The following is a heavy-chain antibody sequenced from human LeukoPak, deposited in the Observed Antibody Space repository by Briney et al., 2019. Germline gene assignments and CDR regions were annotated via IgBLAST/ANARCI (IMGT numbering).Heavy chain of an antibody. CDR3: ARSYGMDV. Sequence: PGGSLRLSCAASGFTFSSYEVNWVRQAPGKGLEWVSYIGSSGSTIYYADSVRGRFTISRDNAKNSLYLQMNGLRAEDTALYYCARSYGMDVWGQGTTVTVSS. CDR1: GFTFSSYE. V-gene: IGHV3-48*03. CDR2: IGSSGSTI. J-gene: IGHJ6*02.